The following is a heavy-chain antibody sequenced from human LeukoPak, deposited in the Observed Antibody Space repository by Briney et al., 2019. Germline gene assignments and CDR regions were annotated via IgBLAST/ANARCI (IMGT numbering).Heavy chain of an antibody. CDR3: ARLYVAAAGKLGYFDL. V-gene: IGHV4-39*07. CDR2: IYYSGST. CDR1: GGSISSSSYY. D-gene: IGHD6-13*01. Sequence: PSETLSLTCTVSGGSISSSSYYWGWIRQPPGKGLEWIGSIYYSGSTYYNPSLKSRVTISVDTSKNQFSLKLSSVTAADTAVYYCARLYVAAAGKLGYFDLWGRGTLVTVSS. J-gene: IGHJ2*01.